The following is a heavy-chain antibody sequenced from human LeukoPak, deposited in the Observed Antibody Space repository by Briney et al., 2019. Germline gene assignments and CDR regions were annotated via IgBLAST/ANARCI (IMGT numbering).Heavy chain of an antibody. CDR1: GSSNGAYS. V-gene: IGHV4-4*09. CDR3: ARHRAEMATITDDAFDM. Sequence: SETLSLTCTVSGSSNGAYSWSWIRQPPGKGLEWIGYIYTTGSTHHNPSLKSRVTMSLDRSKNQFSLRLTYVTAADTAVFYCARHRAEMATITDDAFDMWGRGTMVTVSS. CDR2: IYTTGST. D-gene: IGHD5-24*01. J-gene: IGHJ3*02.